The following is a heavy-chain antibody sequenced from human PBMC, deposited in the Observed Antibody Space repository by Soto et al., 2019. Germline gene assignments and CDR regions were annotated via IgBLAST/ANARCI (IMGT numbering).Heavy chain of an antibody. D-gene: IGHD2-21*02. J-gene: IGHJ4*02. Sequence: GASVKVSCKASGYTFTRYAMHWVRQAPGQRLEWMGWIDAGNGKTKYSQEFQGRVTITRDTSASTAYMELSGLRSEDTAVYYCARGQYVVTAKNYYFDYWGQGTLVTVSS. CDR1: GYTFTRYA. CDR2: IDAGNGKT. V-gene: IGHV1-3*01. CDR3: ARGQYVVTAKNYYFDY.